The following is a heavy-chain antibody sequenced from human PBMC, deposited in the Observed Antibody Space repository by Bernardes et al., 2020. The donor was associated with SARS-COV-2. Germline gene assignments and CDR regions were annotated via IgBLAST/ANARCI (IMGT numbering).Heavy chain of an antibody. CDR3: ARGNTYYDYVWGSYRYSYFDC. D-gene: IGHD3-16*02. J-gene: IGHJ4*02. V-gene: IGHV1-18*01. Sequence: ASVKVSCKASGYTFTSYGISWVRQAPGQGLEWMGWISAHNGNTNYAQKFQGRVTMTTDTSTTTAPMELRSLRSDDTAVYYCARGNTYYDYVWGSYRYSYFDCWGQGTPVTVSS. CDR2: ISAHNGNT. CDR1: GYTFTSYG.